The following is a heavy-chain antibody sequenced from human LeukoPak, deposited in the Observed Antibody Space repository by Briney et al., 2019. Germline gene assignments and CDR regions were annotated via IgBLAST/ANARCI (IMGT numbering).Heavy chain of an antibody. V-gene: IGHV3-15*01. CDR2: IKSKTDGGTT. CDR1: GFTFSNAR. Sequence: GGSLRLSCAASGFTFSNARMSWVRQAPGKGLEWVGRIKSKTDGGTTDYAAPVKGRFTISRDDSKNTLYLQMNSLKTEDTAVYYCTTVSMVRGDFDYWGQGTLVTVSS. D-gene: IGHD3-10*01. CDR3: TTVSMVRGDFDY. J-gene: IGHJ4*02.